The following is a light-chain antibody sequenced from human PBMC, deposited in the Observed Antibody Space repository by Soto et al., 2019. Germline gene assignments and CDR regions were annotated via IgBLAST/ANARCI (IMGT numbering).Light chain of an antibody. J-gene: IGLJ3*02. CDR2: DNN. V-gene: IGLV1-51*01. Sequence: QSVLTQPPSVSAAPGQKVTISCSGSSSNIESDYVSWYQQLPGTAPKLLIYDNNLRPSGIPDRFSGSKSGTSATLGITGLQTGDEADYYCGTWDSSLSAVMFGGGTQLTVL. CDR1: SSNIESDY. CDR3: GTWDSSLSAVM.